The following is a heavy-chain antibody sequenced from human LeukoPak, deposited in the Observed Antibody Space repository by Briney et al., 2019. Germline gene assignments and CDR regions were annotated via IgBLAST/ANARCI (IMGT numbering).Heavy chain of an antibody. J-gene: IGHJ6*03. CDR2: IWYDGSNK. CDR3: AKDSNPAGYYYMDV. CDR1: GFTFSSYG. D-gene: IGHD1-14*01. V-gene: IGHV3-33*06. Sequence: PGGSVRLSCAASGFTFSSYGMYWVRQARGKGREWVADIWYDGSNKYYADSVKGRFTISIDNSKNTLYLQMNSLRAEDTAVYYCAKDSNPAGYYYMDVWGKGTTVTVSS.